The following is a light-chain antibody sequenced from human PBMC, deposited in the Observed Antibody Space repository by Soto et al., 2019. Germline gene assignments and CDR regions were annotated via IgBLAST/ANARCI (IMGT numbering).Light chain of an antibody. CDR2: DAS. J-gene: IGKJ5*01. CDR3: HQRRNWPPIT. Sequence: PGERATLSCRASQNVETYLAWYQQKPGQAPRLLIYDASNRATGIPARFSGSGSGTDFTLTISSLEPEDFAVYYCHQRRNWPPITFGQGTRLEIK. V-gene: IGKV3-11*01. CDR1: QNVETY.